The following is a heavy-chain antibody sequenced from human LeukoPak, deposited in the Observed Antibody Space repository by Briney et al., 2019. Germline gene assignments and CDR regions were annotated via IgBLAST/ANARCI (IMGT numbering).Heavy chain of an antibody. CDR2: ISWDGGST. V-gene: IGHV3-43*01. CDR3: AKDDQAGMDV. Sequence: GGSLRLSCAASGFTFDDYTMHWVRQAPGKGLEWVSLISWDGGSTYYADSVKGRFTISRDNSINSLYLQMNSLRTEDTALYYCAKDDQAGMDVWGQGTTVTVSS. J-gene: IGHJ6*02. D-gene: IGHD2-2*01. CDR1: GFTFDDYT.